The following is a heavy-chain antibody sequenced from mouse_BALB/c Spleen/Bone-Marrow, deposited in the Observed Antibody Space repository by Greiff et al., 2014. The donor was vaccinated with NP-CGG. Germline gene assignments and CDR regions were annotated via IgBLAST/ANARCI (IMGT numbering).Heavy chain of an antibody. Sequence: EVKLMESGGGLVQPGGSRKLSCAASGFTFSSFGIHWVRQAPEKGLEWVAYISSDSSTIYYADTVKGRFTISRDNPKNTLFLQMTSLRSEDTAMYYCERSNYVGDQPLDYWGQGTTVTVSS. CDR2: ISSDSSTI. CDR3: ERSNYVGDQPLDY. J-gene: IGHJ4*01. V-gene: IGHV5-17*02. CDR1: GFTFSSFG. D-gene: IGHD1-1*01.